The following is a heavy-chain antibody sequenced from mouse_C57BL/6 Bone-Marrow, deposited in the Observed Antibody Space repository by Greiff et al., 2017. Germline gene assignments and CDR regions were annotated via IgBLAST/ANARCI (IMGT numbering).Heavy chain of an antibody. CDR3: ANYYTLDYYAMDY. Sequence: QVQLKESGPGLVQPSQSLSITCTVSGFSLTSYGVHWVRQSPGKGLEWLGVIWRGGSTDYNAAFMSRLSTTKDNSKSQVFFKMHSLQADDTAIYYGANYYTLDYYAMDYWGQGTSVTVSS. CDR2: IWRGGST. V-gene: IGHV2-5*01. D-gene: IGHD2-12*01. J-gene: IGHJ4*01. CDR1: GFSLTSYG.